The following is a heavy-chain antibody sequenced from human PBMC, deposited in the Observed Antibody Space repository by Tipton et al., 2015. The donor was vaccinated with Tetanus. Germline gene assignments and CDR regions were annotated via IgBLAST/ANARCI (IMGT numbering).Heavy chain of an antibody. CDR2: TSGSGNTI. J-gene: IGHJ4*02. CDR3: ARGAIQLLDY. D-gene: IGHD2-2*01. Sequence: LSLTCAGSGFTFSGFYMSWIRQAPGRGLEWVAYTSGSGNTILYSDSVKGRFTVSRDNADNSVYLQMNHLRDDDTAMYFCARGAIQLLDYWGQGTLVTVSS. V-gene: IGHV3-11*01. CDR1: GFTFSGFY.